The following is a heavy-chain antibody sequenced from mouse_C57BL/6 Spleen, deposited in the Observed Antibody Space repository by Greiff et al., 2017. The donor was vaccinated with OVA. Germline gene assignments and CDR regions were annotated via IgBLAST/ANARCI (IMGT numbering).Heavy chain of an antibody. D-gene: IGHD2-1*01. J-gene: IGHJ3*01. V-gene: IGHV1-15*01. CDR2: IDPETGGT. CDR1: GYTFTDYE. Sequence: QVQLQQSGAELVRPGASVTLSCKASGYTFTDYEMHWVKQTPVHGLEWIGAIDPETGGTAYNQKFKGKAILTADKSSSTAYMELRSLTSEDSAVYYCTNHGNSAWFAYWGQGTLVTVSA. CDR3: TNHGNSAWFAY.